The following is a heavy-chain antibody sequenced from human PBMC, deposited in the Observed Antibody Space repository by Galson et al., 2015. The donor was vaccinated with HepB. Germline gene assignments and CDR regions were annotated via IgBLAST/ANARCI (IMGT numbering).Heavy chain of an antibody. CDR3: ARRTPRGIVGATSGFDY. CDR2: INPGAGTT. J-gene: IGHJ4*02. D-gene: IGHD1-26*01. Sequence: SVKVSCKASGYTFTSYYVHWVRQAPGQGLEWMGIINPGAGTTIYAQRFQGRVTMTRDTSTSTVYMELSSLTSEDTALYHCARRTPRGIVGATSGFDYWGQGTLVTVSS. CDR1: GYTFTSYY. V-gene: IGHV1-46*01.